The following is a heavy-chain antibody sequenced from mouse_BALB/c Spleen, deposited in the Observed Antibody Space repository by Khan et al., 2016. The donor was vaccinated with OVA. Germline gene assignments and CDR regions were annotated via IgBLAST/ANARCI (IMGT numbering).Heavy chain of an antibody. CDR2: INPNNGDT. Sequence: QLVQSGPELVKPGASVKMSCKASGYTFTDYYMKWMKQSHGKSLEWIGDINPNNGDTFYNQKFKGKATLTVDKSSSTAYTQLNSLTSEDSAVYYCARGLFDVWGAGTTVTVSS. V-gene: IGHV1-26*01. CDR1: GYTFTDYY. J-gene: IGHJ1*01. CDR3: ARGLFDV.